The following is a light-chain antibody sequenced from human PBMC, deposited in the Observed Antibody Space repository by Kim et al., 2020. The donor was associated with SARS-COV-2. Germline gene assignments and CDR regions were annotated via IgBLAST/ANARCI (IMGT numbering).Light chain of an antibody. Sequence: EIVLTQSPGILSLSPGESVTLSCRASESVSSSYLAWYQQKSGQAPRLLIYAASSRATGIPDRFSGRGSGTAFILTISRVEPEDSAVYYCQQYGSTRLTVGQGTRLEIK. CDR3: QQYGSTRLT. CDR2: AAS. CDR1: ESVSSSY. V-gene: IGKV3-20*01. J-gene: IGKJ5*01.